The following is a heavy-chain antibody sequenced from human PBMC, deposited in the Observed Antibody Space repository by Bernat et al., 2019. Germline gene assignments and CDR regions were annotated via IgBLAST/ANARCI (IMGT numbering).Heavy chain of an antibody. Sequence: QVQLQESGPGLVKPSETLSLTCTFSGGSISSYYWSWIRQPPGKGLEWIGYIYYSGSTNYNPSLKSRVTISVDTSKNHFSLKLSSVTPADTAVYYCSRDRTLGFFDYWGQGTLVTVSS. D-gene: IGHD7-27*01. CDR2: IYYSGST. V-gene: IGHV4-59*01. CDR1: GGSISSYY. J-gene: IGHJ4*02. CDR3: SRDRTLGFFDY.